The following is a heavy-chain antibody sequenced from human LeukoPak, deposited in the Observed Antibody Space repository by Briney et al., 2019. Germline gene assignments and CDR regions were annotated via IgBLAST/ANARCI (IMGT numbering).Heavy chain of an antibody. Sequence: PGGSLRLSCAASGFTFSSYDMHWVRQATGKGLEWVSAIGTAGDTYYPGSVKGRFTISRENAKNSLHLQMNSLRAGDTAVYYCARGYCSGGSCYLTSVGAFDIWGQGTMVTVSS. CDR3: ARGYCSGGSCYLTSVGAFDI. CDR1: GFTFSSYD. J-gene: IGHJ3*02. CDR2: IGTAGDT. D-gene: IGHD2-15*01. V-gene: IGHV3-13*01.